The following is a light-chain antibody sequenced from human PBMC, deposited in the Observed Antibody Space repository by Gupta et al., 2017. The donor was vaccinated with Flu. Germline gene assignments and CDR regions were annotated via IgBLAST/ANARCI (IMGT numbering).Light chain of an antibody. CDR1: SSDVGGYNY. Sequence: QPALTQPPSASVSPGQSVTISCTGTSSDVGGYNYVSWYQQHPGKAPNRLIYDVTKRPSGVLERVSGSKSGNNASPLATGLQADDEADDYCTYSEGSYNFWVFGGGTKMTVL. CDR3: TYSEGSYNFWV. V-gene: IGLV2-8*01. J-gene: IGLJ2*01. CDR2: DVT.